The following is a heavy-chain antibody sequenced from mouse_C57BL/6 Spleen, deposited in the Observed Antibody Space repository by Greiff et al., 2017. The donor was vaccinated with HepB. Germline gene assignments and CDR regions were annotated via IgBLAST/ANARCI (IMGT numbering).Heavy chain of an antibody. D-gene: IGHD2-5*01. CDR3: AREYYSKGYAMDY. V-gene: IGHV5-12*01. Sequence: EVHLVESGGGLVQPGGSLKLSCAASGFTFSDYYMYWVRQTPEKRLEWVAYISNGGGSTYYPDTVKGRFTISRDNAKNTLYLQMSRLKSEDTAMYYCAREYYSKGYAMDYWGQGTSVTVSS. J-gene: IGHJ4*01. CDR1: GFTFSDYY. CDR2: ISNGGGST.